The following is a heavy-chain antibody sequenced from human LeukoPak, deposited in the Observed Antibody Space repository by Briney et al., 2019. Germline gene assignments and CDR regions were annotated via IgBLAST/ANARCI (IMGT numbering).Heavy chain of an antibody. J-gene: IGHJ3*02. CDR2: ISGRDGYT. V-gene: IGHV3-23*01. Sequence: GGSLRLSCAASGFTFSSYGMSWVRQAPGKGLEWVSIISGRDGYTHYADAVKGRSTISRDNSKNTLYLQMNSLRAEDTAVYYCAKDQLTGGYNYGYGTFDILGQGTMVTVSS. CDR1: GFTFSSYG. D-gene: IGHD5-18*01. CDR3: AKDQLTGGYNYGYGTFDI.